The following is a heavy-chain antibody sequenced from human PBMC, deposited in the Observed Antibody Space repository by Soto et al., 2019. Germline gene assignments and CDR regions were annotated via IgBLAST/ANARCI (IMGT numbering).Heavy chain of an antibody. D-gene: IGHD6-13*01. V-gene: IGHV1-2*04. Sequence: ASVKVSCKASGYTFTGYYMHWVRQAPGQGLEWMGWINPNSGGTNYAQKFQGWVTMTRDTSISTAYMELSRLRSDETAVYDCARAPYSSSSEYFQHWGQGTLVTVSS. J-gene: IGHJ1*01. CDR2: INPNSGGT. CDR1: GYTFTGYY. CDR3: ARAPYSSSSEYFQH.